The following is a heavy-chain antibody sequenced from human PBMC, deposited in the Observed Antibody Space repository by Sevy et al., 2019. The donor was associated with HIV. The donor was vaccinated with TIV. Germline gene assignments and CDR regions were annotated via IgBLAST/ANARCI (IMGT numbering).Heavy chain of an antibody. J-gene: IGHJ4*02. D-gene: IGHD3-22*01. CDR3: ATTKDYYESSGSPFDY. CDR1: GYTLTQLS. CDR2: FDPEDDET. Sequence: ASVKVTCKVSGYTLTQLSMHWVRQAPGKGLEWMGRFDPEDDETIYAQKFQGRVTMTEDRSADTAYMELSSVRSEDTAVYYCATTKDYYESSGSPFDYWGQGTLVTVSS. V-gene: IGHV1-24*01.